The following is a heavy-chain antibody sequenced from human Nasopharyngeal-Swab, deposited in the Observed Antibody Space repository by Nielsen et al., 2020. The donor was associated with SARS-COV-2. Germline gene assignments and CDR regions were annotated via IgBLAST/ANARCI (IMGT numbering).Heavy chain of an antibody. CDR3: ARAEDGDYGWFDP. Sequence: SVKVSCKASGGTFSSYAISWVRQAPGQGLEWMGRIIPILGIANYAQKFQGRVTITADKSTSTAYMELSSLRSEDTAVYYCARAEDGDYGWFDPWGQGTLVTVSS. J-gene: IGHJ5*02. D-gene: IGHD4-17*01. CDR1: GGTFSSYA. CDR2: IIPILGIA. V-gene: IGHV1-69*04.